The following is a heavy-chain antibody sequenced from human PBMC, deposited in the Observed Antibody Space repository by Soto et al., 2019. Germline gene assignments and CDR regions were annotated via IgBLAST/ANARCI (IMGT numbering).Heavy chain of an antibody. CDR2: LYNSETT. J-gene: IGHJ5*02. CDR3: ARDKTQGAGWFDP. V-gene: IGHV3-53*01. CDR1: GLEVSYNY. Sequence: PGGSMRLSCAASGLEVSYNYMNWVRQAPGKGLGWVSVLYNSETTYYAESVKGRFTISRDTVKNTVYLEMNNLRVDDTAVYYCARDKTQGAGWFDPWGRGTLVTVSS.